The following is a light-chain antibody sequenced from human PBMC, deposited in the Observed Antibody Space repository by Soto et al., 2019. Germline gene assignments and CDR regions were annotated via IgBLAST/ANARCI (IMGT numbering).Light chain of an antibody. V-gene: IGLV2-14*01. J-gene: IGLJ1*01. Sequence: QSALTQPASVSGSPGQSITISCTGTSSDVGGYNYVSWYQQHPGKAPKLMIYDVSNRPSGVSNRFSGSKSGTTASLPISGLQAEDEADYYCSSYTSSSTLLYVFGTGPKLTVL. CDR3: SSYTSSSTLLYV. CDR1: SSDVGGYNY. CDR2: DVS.